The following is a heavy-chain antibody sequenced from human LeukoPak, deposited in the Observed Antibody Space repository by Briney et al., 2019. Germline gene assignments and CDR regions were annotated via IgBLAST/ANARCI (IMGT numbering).Heavy chain of an antibody. CDR3: ARHAGAGYYFYTDI. Sequence: GGSLRLSCAASGFTFDDHGMSWVRQAQGKELEWVSGINWNGGSTAYADSVKGRFTISSDNAKNSLYLQMNSLRAEDTAFYHCARHAGAGYYFYTDIWGKGTTVTISS. CDR1: GFTFDDHG. J-gene: IGHJ6*03. D-gene: IGHD6-19*01. CDR2: INWNGGST. V-gene: IGHV3-20*01.